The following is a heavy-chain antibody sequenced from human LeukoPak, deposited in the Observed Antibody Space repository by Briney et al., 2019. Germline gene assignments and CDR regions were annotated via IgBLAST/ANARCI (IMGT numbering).Heavy chain of an antibody. CDR2: SHPSGTT. J-gene: IGHJ4*02. D-gene: IGHD1-1*01. Sequence: AEDLSLTCVVSGFSISSGYYWGWIRQPPGRGLEWIVNSHPSGTTFYNSSLKSRVAMSIDTSKNQFSLKLVSVTAADTAVYYCAREAERRIVNWGQGTLVTVSS. CDR1: GFSISSGYY. CDR3: AREAERRIVN. V-gene: IGHV4-38-2*02.